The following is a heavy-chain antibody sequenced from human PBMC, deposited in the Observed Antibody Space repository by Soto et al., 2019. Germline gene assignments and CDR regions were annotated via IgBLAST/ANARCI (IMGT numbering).Heavy chain of an antibody. Sequence: RASVKVSCKVSGYTLTELSMHWVRQAPGKGLEWMGGFDPEDGETIYAQKFQGRVTMTEDTSTDTAYMELSSLRSEDTAVYYCATTPGRFYYDSSGYHNWFDPWGQGTLVTVSS. CDR3: ATTPGRFYYDSSGYHNWFDP. CDR2: FDPEDGET. V-gene: IGHV1-24*01. CDR1: GYTLTELS. D-gene: IGHD3-22*01. J-gene: IGHJ5*02.